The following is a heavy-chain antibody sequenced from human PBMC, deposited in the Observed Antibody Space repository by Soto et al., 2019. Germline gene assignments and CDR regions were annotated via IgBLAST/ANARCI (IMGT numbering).Heavy chain of an antibody. CDR1: GFTVSSHA. Sequence: GSLRLSGAASGFTVSSHAMHWVRQAPGKGLEWVAVISYDGSNKYYADSVKGRFTISRDNSKNTLYLQMNSLRAEDTAVYYCARAQDYYDSSGSDYWGQGTLFTVS. V-gene: IGHV3-30-3*01. J-gene: IGHJ4*02. CDR2: ISYDGSNK. CDR3: ARAQDYYDSSGSDY. D-gene: IGHD3-22*01.